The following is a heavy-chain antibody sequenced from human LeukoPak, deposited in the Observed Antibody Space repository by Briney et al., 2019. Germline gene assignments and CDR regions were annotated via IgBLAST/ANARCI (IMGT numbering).Heavy chain of an antibody. CDR2: IYNSGST. V-gene: IGHV4-4*07. J-gene: IGHJ4*02. CDR3: GRDLGFNVAGMAYFFDY. CDR1: VGSISSYY. Sequence: SETLSLTCTVSVGSISSYYGSWIRQPAGEGREWIGRIYNSGSTKYNPSLKSLVPMLVDTSKNQAPLAIGPVTAADTGVFYCGRDLGFNVAGMAYFFDYWGQGTLVSVSS. D-gene: IGHD6-19*01.